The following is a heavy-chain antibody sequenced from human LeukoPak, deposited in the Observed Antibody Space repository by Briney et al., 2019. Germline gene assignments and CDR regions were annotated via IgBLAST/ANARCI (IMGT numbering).Heavy chain of an antibody. V-gene: IGHV3-30*18. CDR1: GFTFSSYG. CDR2: ISYDGSNK. Sequence: GGSLRLSCAASGFTFSSYGMHWVRQAPGKGLEWVAVISYDGSNKYYADSAKGRFTISRDNSKNTLYLQMNSLRAEDTAVYYCAKEGHYDFWSGYYQPLDYWGQGTLVTVSS. D-gene: IGHD3-3*01. J-gene: IGHJ4*02. CDR3: AKEGHYDFWSGYYQPLDY.